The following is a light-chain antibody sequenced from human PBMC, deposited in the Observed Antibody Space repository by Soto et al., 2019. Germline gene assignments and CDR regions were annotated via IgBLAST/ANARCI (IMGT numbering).Light chain of an antibody. Sequence: QSVLTQPPSASGAPGQRVTISCSGSSSKIGSKTVNWYQQLPGTGPKLLIYNSYQRPSGAPDRFSGSKSGTSASLAISGLQSEDEADYYCAAWDASLNGYAFGAGTKVTVL. J-gene: IGLJ1*01. CDR3: AAWDASLNGYA. CDR2: NSY. V-gene: IGLV1-44*01. CDR1: SSKIGSKT.